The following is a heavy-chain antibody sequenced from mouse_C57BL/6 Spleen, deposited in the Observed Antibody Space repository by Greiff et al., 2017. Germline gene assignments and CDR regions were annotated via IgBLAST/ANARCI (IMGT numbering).Heavy chain of an antibody. J-gene: IGHJ1*03. Sequence: QVQLKQSGAELVRPGASVKLSCKASGYTFTDYYINWVKQRPGQGLEWIARIYPGSGNTYYNEKFKGKATLTAEKSSSTAYMQLSSLTSEDSAVYFCARDLYYYEGWYFDVWGTGTTVTVSS. CDR1: GYTFTDYY. D-gene: IGHD1-1*01. CDR3: ARDLYYYEGWYFDV. CDR2: IYPGSGNT. V-gene: IGHV1-76*01.